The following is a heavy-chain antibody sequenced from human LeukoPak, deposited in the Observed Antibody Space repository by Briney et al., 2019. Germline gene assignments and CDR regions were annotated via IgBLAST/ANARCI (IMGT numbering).Heavy chain of an antibody. Sequence: GASVKVSCKASGGTFSSYAISWVRQAPGQGLEWMGGIIPIFGTANYAQKFQGRVTITADKSTSTAYMELSSLRSEDTAVYYCAREVAKVGGIADWGQGTLVTVSS. D-gene: IGHD2-21*01. CDR3: AREVAKVGGIAD. CDR1: GGTFSSYA. CDR2: IIPIFGTA. V-gene: IGHV1-69*06. J-gene: IGHJ4*02.